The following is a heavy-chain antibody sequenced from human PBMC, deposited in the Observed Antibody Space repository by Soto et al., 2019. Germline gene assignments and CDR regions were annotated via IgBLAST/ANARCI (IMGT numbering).Heavy chain of an antibody. Sequence: TSETLSLTCAVYGGYFSGYYWSWIRQPPGKGLEWIGEINHSGSTNYNPSLKSRVTISVDTSRNQFSLKLSSVTAADTAVYYCARCKAPNETTVTSDAKYYFDYWGQGTLVTVSS. D-gene: IGHD4-17*01. CDR2: INHSGST. V-gene: IGHV4-34*01. J-gene: IGHJ4*02. CDR1: GGYFSGYY. CDR3: ARCKAPNETTVTSDAKYYFDY.